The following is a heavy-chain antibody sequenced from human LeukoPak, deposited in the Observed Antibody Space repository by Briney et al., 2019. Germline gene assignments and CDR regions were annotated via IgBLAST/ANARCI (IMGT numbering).Heavy chain of an antibody. Sequence: SETLSLTCTVSGGSISSYYWSWIRQPPGKGLEWIGYIYYSGSTNYNPSLKSRVTISVDTSKNQFSLKLSSVTAADTAVYYCARAGTIAAAGNGADWFDPWGQGTLVTVSS. J-gene: IGHJ5*02. CDR1: GGSISSYY. D-gene: IGHD6-13*01. V-gene: IGHV4-59*01. CDR3: ARAGTIAAAGNGADWFDP. CDR2: IYYSGST.